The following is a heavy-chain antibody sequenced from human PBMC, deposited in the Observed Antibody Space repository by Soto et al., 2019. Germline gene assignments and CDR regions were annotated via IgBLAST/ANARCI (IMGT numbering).Heavy chain of an antibody. CDR2: IIPIFGTA. CDR1: GGTFSSYA. CDR3: ARENDYVWAQGADYYGMDV. Sequence: QVQLVQSGAEVKKPGSSVKVSCKASGGTFSSYAISWVRQAPGQGLEWMGGIIPIFGTANYAQKFQGRVTITADESTSXAXTELSSLRSEDTAVYYCARENDYVWAQGADYYGMDVWGQGTTVTVSS. V-gene: IGHV1-69*12. D-gene: IGHD3-16*01. J-gene: IGHJ6*02.